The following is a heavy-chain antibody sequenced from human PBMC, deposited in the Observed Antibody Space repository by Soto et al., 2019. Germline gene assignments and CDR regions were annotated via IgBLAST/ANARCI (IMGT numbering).Heavy chain of an antibody. J-gene: IGHJ5*02. D-gene: IGHD6-19*01. CDR2: ISSSRTTI. CDR3: AREDYSSGWYHWFDP. CDR1: GSSFSSYE. Sequence: GGSLRLSCAASGSSFSSYEMNWVRQAPGKGLEWVSYISSSRTTIHYADSVKGRFTISRDNAKNSLYLQMNSLRAEDTAVYCCAREDYSSGWYHWFDPWGPGTLVTVSS. V-gene: IGHV3-48*03.